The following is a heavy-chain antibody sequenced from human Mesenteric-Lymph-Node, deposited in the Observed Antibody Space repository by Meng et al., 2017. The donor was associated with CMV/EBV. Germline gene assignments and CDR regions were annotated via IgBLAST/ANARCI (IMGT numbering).Heavy chain of an antibody. V-gene: IGHV3-74*01. CDR2: ITKDGSST. Sequence: GESLKISCAASGFTFTSHTINWVRQAPGKGLEWVSRITKDGSSTIYADSVKGRFTISRDNAENTLYLQMNSLRADDTAVYYCARGQDYGDYGDWGQGALVTVSS. J-gene: IGHJ4*02. CDR3: ARGQDYGDYGD. CDR1: GFTFTSHT. D-gene: IGHD4-17*01.